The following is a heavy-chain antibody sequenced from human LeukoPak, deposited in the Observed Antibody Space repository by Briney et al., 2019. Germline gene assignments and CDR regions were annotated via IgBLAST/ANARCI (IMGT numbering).Heavy chain of an antibody. Sequence: GGSLRLSCEASGFTFNNYWMSWVRQAPGKGLEWVAAISVGGTTYYADSVMGRFTISRDNSKNTLYMQMNSLRGEDTAVYYCAKSKEDCCGSFDPWGQGTLVTVSS. V-gene: IGHV3-23*01. D-gene: IGHD2-15*01. J-gene: IGHJ5*02. CDR2: ISVGGTT. CDR3: AKSKEDCCGSFDP. CDR1: GFTFNNYW.